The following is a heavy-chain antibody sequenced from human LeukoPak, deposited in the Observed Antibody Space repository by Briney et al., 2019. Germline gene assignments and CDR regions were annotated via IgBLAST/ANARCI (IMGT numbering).Heavy chain of an antibody. CDR3: ARYSGSYYYGFDD. J-gene: IGHJ4*02. D-gene: IGHD1-26*01. Sequence: GGSLRLSCAASGFTFSSYWMGWVRQAPGKGLEWVANIKEDGSEKYYVDSVKGRFTISRDNAKNSLDLQMNSLRAEDTAVYYCARYSGSYYYGFDDWGQGTLVTVSS. CDR1: GFTFSSYW. CDR2: IKEDGSEK. V-gene: IGHV3-7*05.